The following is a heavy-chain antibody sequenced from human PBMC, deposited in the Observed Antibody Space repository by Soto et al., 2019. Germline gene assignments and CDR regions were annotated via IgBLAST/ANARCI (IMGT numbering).Heavy chain of an antibody. CDR2: INSDGSGT. D-gene: IGHD6-19*01. V-gene: IGHV3-74*01. Sequence: EVQLVESGGGLVQPGGSLRLSCAASGFGFSGYWMHWVRQTPGKGLVWVSRINSDGSGTSYADSVKGRFTISRDNAKNTLYLQLNTLRDESTAVYYCAREGAKRAAIGLAGDNWDQGALVTVSP. CDR1: GFGFSGYW. CDR3: AREGAKRAAIGLAGDN. J-gene: IGHJ4*02.